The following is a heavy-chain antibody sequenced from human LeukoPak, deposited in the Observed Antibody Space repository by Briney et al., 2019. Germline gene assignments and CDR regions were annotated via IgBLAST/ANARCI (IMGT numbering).Heavy chain of an antibody. CDR3: ARAGYSYGTGYYFDY. J-gene: IGHJ4*02. CDR1: GGSFSGYY. D-gene: IGHD5-18*01. CDR2: INHSGST. V-gene: IGHV4-34*01. Sequence: SETLSLTCAVYGGSFSGYYWSWIRQPPGKGLEWIGEINHSGSTNYNPSLKSRVTISVDTSKNQFSLKLSSVTAADTAVYYCARAGYSYGTGYYFDYWGQGTLVTVSS.